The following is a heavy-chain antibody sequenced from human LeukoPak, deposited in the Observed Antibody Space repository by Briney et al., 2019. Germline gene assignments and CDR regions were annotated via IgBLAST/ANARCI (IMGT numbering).Heavy chain of an antibody. CDR2: IYHSGTT. J-gene: IGHJ4*02. D-gene: IGHD3-10*01. CDR1: GYSITSSSW. Sequence: SETLSLTCAVSGYSITSSSWWGWIRQPPGKGLEWIGYIYHSGTTYYDPSLQSRVTMSVDTSKNQFSLKLSSVTAVDTAVYYCARKENVYYYFDYWSQGTLVTVSS. CDR3: ARKENVYYYFDY. V-gene: IGHV4-28*01.